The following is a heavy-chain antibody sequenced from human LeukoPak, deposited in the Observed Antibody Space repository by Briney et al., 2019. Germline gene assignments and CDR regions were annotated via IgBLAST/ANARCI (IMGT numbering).Heavy chain of an antibody. V-gene: IGHV6-1*01. Sequence: SQTLSLTCAISGDSFSSNSAAWDWIRQSPSRGLEWLGRTYYRSKWYNDYAVSVKSRITINPDTSKNQFSLQLNSVTPEDTAVYYCARVGRPDHNYYFDYWGQGTLVTVSS. D-gene: IGHD1-14*01. J-gene: IGHJ4*02. CDR2: TYYRSKWYN. CDR3: ARVGRPDHNYYFDY. CDR1: GDSFSSNSAA.